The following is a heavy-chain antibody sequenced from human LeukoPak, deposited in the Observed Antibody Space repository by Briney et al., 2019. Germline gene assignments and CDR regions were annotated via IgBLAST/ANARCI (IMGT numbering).Heavy chain of an antibody. CDR2: IYYSGSST. Sequence: SETLSLTCTVSGGSMCGFFWTWIRQPPGRELEWIGSIYYSGSSTKYNPSLKSRVTISVDTSKSQFSLNLNSATAADTAVYYCARTSRHFYGSGTNLTPWPAGMDVWGQGTTVTVSS. J-gene: IGHJ6*02. V-gene: IGHV4-59*01. CDR1: GGSMCGFF. CDR3: ARTSRHFYGSGTNLTPWPAGMDV. D-gene: IGHD3-10*01.